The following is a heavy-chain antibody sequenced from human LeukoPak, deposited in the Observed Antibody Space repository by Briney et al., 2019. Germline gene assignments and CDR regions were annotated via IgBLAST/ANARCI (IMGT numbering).Heavy chain of an antibody. CDR3: TRRTRLGPRVDY. D-gene: IGHD7-27*01. CDR2: MYHSGSS. CDR1: GYSISSGFY. V-gene: IGHV4-38-2*02. J-gene: IGHJ4*02. Sequence: SETLSLTCTVSGYSISSGFYWGCIRHPPGKELEWIGSMYHSGSSYYNPSLKSRVTISLDTSNNQFSLKLTSMTAADTAVYFCTRRTRLGPRVDYWGQGTLVTVSS.